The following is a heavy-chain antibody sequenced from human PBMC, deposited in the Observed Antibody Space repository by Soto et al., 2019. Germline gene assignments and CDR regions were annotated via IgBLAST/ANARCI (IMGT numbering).Heavy chain of an antibody. V-gene: IGHV3-30*18. J-gene: IGHJ4*02. CDR1: GFTFSSYG. Sequence: GGSLRLSCAASGFTFSSYGMHWVRQAPGKGLEWVAVISYDGSNKYYADSVKGRFTISRDNSKSTLYLQMNSLRAEDTAVYYCAKDQDESSGALDYWGQGTLVTVSS. D-gene: IGHD6-19*01. CDR3: AKDQDESSGALDY. CDR2: ISYDGSNK.